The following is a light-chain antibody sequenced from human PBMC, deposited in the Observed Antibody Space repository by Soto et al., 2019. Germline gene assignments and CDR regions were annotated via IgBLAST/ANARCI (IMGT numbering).Light chain of an antibody. Sequence: IVLTQSPATLSLSPGERAALSCRASQSVSTSLAWYQHKPGQAPRLIIYDASKRAPGIPARFSGSVSGTDITLTISSPEPEDFAVYYCQVRDVWPTFGQGTKVEIK. CDR1: QSVSTS. CDR3: QVRDVWPT. J-gene: IGKJ1*01. V-gene: IGKV3-11*01. CDR2: DAS.